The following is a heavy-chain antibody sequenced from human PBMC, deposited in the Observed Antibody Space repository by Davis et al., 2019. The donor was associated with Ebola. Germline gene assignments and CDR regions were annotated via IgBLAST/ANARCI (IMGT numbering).Heavy chain of an antibody. Sequence: MPSETLSLTCTVSGGSISSYYWSWIRQPPGKGLEWIGYIYYSGSTNYNPSLKSRVTISVDTSKNQFSLKLSSVTAADTAVYYCAAGTLTNAYYFDYWGQGTLVTVSS. J-gene: IGHJ4*02. CDR1: GGSISSYY. CDR2: IYYSGST. CDR3: AAGTLTNAYYFDY. V-gene: IGHV4-59*08. D-gene: IGHD3-9*01.